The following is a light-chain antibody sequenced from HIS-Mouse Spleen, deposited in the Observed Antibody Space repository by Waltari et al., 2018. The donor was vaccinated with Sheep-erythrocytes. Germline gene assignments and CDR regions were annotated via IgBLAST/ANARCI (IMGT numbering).Light chain of an antibody. Sequence: QSALTQPASVSGPPGQSITIPSTITNSDVVMFNRVSWYQQHPGKAPKLMICEGSKRPSGVSNRFSGSKSGNTASLTISGLQAEDEADYYCCSYAGSSTPWVFGGGTKLTVL. CDR3: CSYAGSSTPWV. CDR1: NSDVVMFNR. CDR2: EGS. J-gene: IGLJ3*02. V-gene: IGLV2-23*01.